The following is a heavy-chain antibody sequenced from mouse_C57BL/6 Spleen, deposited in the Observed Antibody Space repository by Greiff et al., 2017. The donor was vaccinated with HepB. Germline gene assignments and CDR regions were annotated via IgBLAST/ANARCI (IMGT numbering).Heavy chain of an antibody. CDR3: AREEQRGLRWYYFDY. V-gene: IGHV1-64*01. J-gene: IGHJ2*01. Sequence: QVQLQQPGAELVKPGASVKLSCKASGYTFTSYWMHWVKQRPGQGLEWIGMIHPNSGSTNYNEKFKSKATLTVDKSSSTAYMQLSSLTSEDSAVYCCAREEQRGLRWYYFDYWGQGTTLTVSS. CDR2: IHPNSGST. D-gene: IGHD3-1*01. CDR1: GYTFTSYW.